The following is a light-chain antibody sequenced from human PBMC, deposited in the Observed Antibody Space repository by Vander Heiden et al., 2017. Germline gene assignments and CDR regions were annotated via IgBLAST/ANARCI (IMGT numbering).Light chain of an antibody. CDR3: QVSDNSSDHSWV. CDR1: NIGSKS. Sequence: SYVLTQPPSVSVAPGQTARITCGGNNIGSKSVHWYQQKPGQAPVLVVYDESDRPSGIPERFSCSNSGNTATLTTSRVEAGDEADYYCQVSDNSSDHSWVFGGGTKLTVL. CDR2: DES. J-gene: IGLJ3*02. V-gene: IGLV3-21*02.